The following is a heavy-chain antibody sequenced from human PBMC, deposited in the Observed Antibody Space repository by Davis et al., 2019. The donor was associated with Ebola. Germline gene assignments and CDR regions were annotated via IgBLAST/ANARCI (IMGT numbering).Heavy chain of an antibody. CDR3: ARDDTGYSSNLGRFRDHPCDL. Sequence: AASVKVSCKAFGYTFTSYYMHWVRQAPGQGLEWMGIINPSDGNTNYAQKFQVRVTMTRDTSTTTVYMELSSLRSEDTAVYYCARDDTGYSSNLGRFRDHPCDLWGQGTMVTVSS. V-gene: IGHV1-46*01. D-gene: IGHD4-11*01. J-gene: IGHJ3*01. CDR2: INPSDGNT. CDR1: GYTFTSYY.